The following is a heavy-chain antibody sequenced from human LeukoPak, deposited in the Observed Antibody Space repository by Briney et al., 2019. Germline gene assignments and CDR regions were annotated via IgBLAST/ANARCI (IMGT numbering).Heavy chain of an antibody. Sequence: GGSLRLSCAASGFTFSSYGMHWVRQAPGKGLEWVAVISYDGSNKYYADSVKGRFTISRDNSKNALYLQMNSLRAEDTAVYYCAKGGGGWYYFDYGGQGPLVPFPS. V-gene: IGHV3-30*18. CDR2: ISYDGSNK. CDR1: GFTFSSYG. J-gene: IGHJ4*02. CDR3: AKGGGGWYYFDY. D-gene: IGHD6-19*01.